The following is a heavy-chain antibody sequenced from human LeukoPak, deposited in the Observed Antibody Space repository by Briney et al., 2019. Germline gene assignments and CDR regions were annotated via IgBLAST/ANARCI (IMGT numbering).Heavy chain of an antibody. Sequence: ASVKVSCKASGYTFTSYGISWVRQAPGQGLEWMGWISAYNGNTNYAQKLQGRVTMTTDTSTSTAYMELRSLRSDDTAEYYCARDPGSTYDFWSGYSKYDAFDIWGQGAMVTVSS. D-gene: IGHD3-3*01. CDR2: ISAYNGNT. CDR3: ARDPGSTYDFWSGYSKYDAFDI. CDR1: GYTFTSYG. J-gene: IGHJ3*02. V-gene: IGHV1-18*01.